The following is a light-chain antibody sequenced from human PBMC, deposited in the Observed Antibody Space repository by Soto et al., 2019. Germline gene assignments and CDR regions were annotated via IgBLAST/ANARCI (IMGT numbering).Light chain of an antibody. CDR1: QSLLHSNGYNY. J-gene: IGKJ5*01. V-gene: IGKV2-28*01. CDR3: MQALQTPLT. Sequence: DVVMSQSRLSLPVPPGVPASISCRSSQSLLHSNGYNYLGWYLQKPGQSPQLLIYLGSNRASGVPDRFSGSGSGTDFTLKISRVEAEDVGVYYCMQALQTPLTFGRGTRLEIK. CDR2: LGS.